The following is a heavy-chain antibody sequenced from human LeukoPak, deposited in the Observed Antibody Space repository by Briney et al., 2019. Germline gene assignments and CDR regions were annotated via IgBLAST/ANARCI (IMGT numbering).Heavy chain of an antibody. J-gene: IGHJ6*02. D-gene: IGHD4-17*01. CDR1: RFTFSTYG. CDR3: AKVRSPNSVYHGMHV. V-gene: IGHV3-30*18. Sequence: PGRSLRLSCAASRFTFSTYGMHWVRQAPGKGLEWVAVISYDGTNKYYGDSVKGRFTISRENSKNTVYLQMNSLRAEDTAVYYCAKVRSPNSVYHGMHVWGQGTTVTVSS. CDR2: ISYDGTNK.